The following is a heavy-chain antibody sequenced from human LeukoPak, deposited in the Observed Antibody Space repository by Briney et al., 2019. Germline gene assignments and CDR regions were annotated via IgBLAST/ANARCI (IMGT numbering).Heavy chain of an antibody. D-gene: IGHD4-17*01. CDR3: ARTVRGDYVDY. V-gene: IGHV4-59*01. CDR1: GWSISSYY. Sequence: SETLSLTCTVSGWSISSYYWSWIRQPPGKGLEWIGYIQYSGSTNYNPSLKSRVTISVDTSKKQFSLNLSSVIAADAARYYCARTVRGDYVDYWGQGALVTVSS. J-gene: IGHJ4*02. CDR2: IQYSGST.